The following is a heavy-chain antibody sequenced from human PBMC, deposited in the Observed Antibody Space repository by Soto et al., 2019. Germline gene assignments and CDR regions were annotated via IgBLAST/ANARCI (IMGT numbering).Heavy chain of an antibody. J-gene: IGHJ6*02. CDR3: ARDSHYYDSSGYGYYYYGMDV. CDR2: IYHSGST. V-gene: IGHV4-4*02. CDR1: GGSIRSSNC. Sequence: SETLSLTCAVSGGSIRSSNCWSCVRQPPGKGLEWIGEIYHSGSTNYNPSLKSRVTISVDKSKNQFSLKLSSVTAADTAVYYCARDSHYYDSSGYGYYYYGMDVWGQGTTVTV. D-gene: IGHD3-22*01.